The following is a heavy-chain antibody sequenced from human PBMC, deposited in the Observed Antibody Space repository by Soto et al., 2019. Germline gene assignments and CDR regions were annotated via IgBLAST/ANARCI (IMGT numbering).Heavy chain of an antibody. Sequence: GGSLRLSCAASGFTFSSYAMSWVRQAPGKGLEWVSAISGSGGSTYYADSVKGRFTISRDNSKNTLYLQMNSLRAEDTAVYYCAKGTGLQLFLDWFDPWGQGTLVTVSS. CDR3: AKGTGLQLFLDWFDP. V-gene: IGHV3-23*01. CDR1: GFTFSSYA. J-gene: IGHJ5*02. CDR2: ISGSGGST. D-gene: IGHD1-1*01.